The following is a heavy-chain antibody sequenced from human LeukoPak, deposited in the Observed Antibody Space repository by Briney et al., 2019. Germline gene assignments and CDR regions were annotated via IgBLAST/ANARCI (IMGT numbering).Heavy chain of an antibody. CDR1: GFTFSSYA. J-gene: IGHJ4*02. V-gene: IGHV3-23*01. D-gene: IGHD3-22*01. CDR2: ISGSGGST. Sequence: GGSLRLSCAASGFTFSSYAMSWVRQAPGKGLEWVSAISGSGGSTYYADSVKGRFTISRDNSKNTLYLQMNSLRAEDTAVYYRAKDDSSGYYEYWGQGTLVTVSS. CDR3: AKDDSSGYYEY.